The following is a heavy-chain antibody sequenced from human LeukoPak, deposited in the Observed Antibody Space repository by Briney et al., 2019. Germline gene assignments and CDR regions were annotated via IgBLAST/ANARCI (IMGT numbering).Heavy chain of an antibody. V-gene: IGHV4-34*01. Sequence: SETLSLTCTVYGGSFSGYYWSWIRQPPGKGLEWIGEINHSGSTNYNPSLKSRVTISVDTSKNQFSLKLSSVTAADTAVYYCAIHIVVVPAAKKKNWFDPWGQGTLVTVSS. CDR3: AIHIVVVPAAKKKNWFDP. D-gene: IGHD2-2*01. CDR1: GGSFSGYY. J-gene: IGHJ5*02. CDR2: INHSGST.